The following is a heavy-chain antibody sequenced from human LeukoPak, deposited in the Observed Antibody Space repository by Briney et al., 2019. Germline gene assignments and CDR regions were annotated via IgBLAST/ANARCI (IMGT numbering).Heavy chain of an antibody. CDR2: ISSNGGST. D-gene: IGHD1-26*01. CDR3: AATLLGLSGIY. Sequence: PGGSLRLSCAASGVTFSSYAMHWLRQAPGKGLEYVSAISSNGGSTYYANSVKGRFTISRDNSKNTLYLQMGSLRAEDMAVYYCAATLLGLSGIYWGQGTLVTVSS. J-gene: IGHJ4*02. CDR1: GVTFSSYA. V-gene: IGHV3-64*01.